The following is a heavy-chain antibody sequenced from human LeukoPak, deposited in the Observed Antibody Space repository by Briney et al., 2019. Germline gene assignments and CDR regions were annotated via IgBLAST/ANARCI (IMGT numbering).Heavy chain of an antibody. V-gene: IGHV3-21*01. CDR2: SGTRSGTK. D-gene: IGHD3-16*02. Sequence: GGSLRLSCAASGFPLSSLAMHWVRQAPGKGLEWVSSSGTRSGTKYYADSVMGRFTISRDSAMNSVSLQINSLRAEDTAVYYCLLQMTYGELSDPDFRGQGTLVTVSS. CDR1: GFPLSSLA. J-gene: IGHJ4*02. CDR3: LLQMTYGELSDPDF.